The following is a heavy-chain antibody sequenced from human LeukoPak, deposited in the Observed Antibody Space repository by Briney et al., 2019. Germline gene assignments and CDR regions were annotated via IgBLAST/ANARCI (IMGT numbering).Heavy chain of an antibody. V-gene: IGHV3-48*04. D-gene: IGHD6-13*01. CDR3: ARSELAHSGSSSKWYYGMDV. CDR2: ISSSSSTI. Sequence: GGSLRLSCAASGFTFSSYSMNWVRQAPGKGLEWVSYISSSSSTIYYADSVKGRFTISRDNAKNSLYLQMNSLRAEDTAVYYCARSELAHSGSSSKWYYGMDVWGQGTTVTVSS. J-gene: IGHJ6*02. CDR1: GFTFSSYS.